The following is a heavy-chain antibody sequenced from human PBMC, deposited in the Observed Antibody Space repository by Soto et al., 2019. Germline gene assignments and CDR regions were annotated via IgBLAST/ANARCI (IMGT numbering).Heavy chain of an antibody. D-gene: IGHD6-6*01. CDR2: INPSGGST. V-gene: IGHV1-46*01. J-gene: IGHJ4*02. CDR3: ARTSIAARLPGEGRHFDY. Sequence: GASVKVSRKASGYTFTSYYMHWVRQAPGQGLEWMGIINPSGGSTSYAQKFQGRVTMTRDTSTSTVYMELSSLRSEDTAVYYCARTSIAARLPGEGRHFDYWGQGTLVTVSS. CDR1: GYTFTSYY.